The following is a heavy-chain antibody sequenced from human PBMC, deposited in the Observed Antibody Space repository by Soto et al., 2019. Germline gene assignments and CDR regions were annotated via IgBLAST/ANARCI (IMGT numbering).Heavy chain of an antibody. V-gene: IGHV1-69*13. D-gene: IGHD5-18*01. CDR3: ASSNGGQLWPDLDFDY. CDR1: GGTFSSYA. Sequence: SVKVSCKASGGTFSSYAISWVRQAPGQGLEWMGGIIPIFGTANYAQKFQGRVTITADESTSTAYMELSSLRSEDTAVYYCASSNGGQLWPDLDFDYWGQGTLVTVSS. CDR2: IIPIFGTA. J-gene: IGHJ4*02.